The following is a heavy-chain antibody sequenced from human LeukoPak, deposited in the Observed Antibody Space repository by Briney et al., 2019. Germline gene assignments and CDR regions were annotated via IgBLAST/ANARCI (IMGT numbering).Heavy chain of an antibody. CDR2: IYYSGST. J-gene: IGHJ4*02. Sequence: SETLSLTCTVSGGSISSYYWSWIRQPPGKGLEWIGYIYYSGSTNYNPSLKSRVTISVDTSKNQFSLKLSSVTAADTAVYCCARGVAVAGPFFDYWGQGTLVTVSS. CDR1: GGSISSYY. V-gene: IGHV4-59*01. D-gene: IGHD6-19*01. CDR3: ARGVAVAGPFFDY.